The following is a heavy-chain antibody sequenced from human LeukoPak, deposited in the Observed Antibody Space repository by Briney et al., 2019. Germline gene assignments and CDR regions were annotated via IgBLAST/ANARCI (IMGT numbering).Heavy chain of an antibody. J-gene: IGHJ5*02. D-gene: IGHD2-2*01. CDR3: AGGVPVGPAAPTPVSNNWFDP. V-gene: IGHV4-34*01. CDR2: INHSGST. Sequence: PSETLSLTCAVYGGSFSGYYWSWIRQPPGKGLEWVGEINHSGSTNYNPSLKSRVTISVDTSKNQFSLKLSSVTAADTAVYYCAGGVPVGPAAPTPVSNNWFDPWGQGTLVTVST. CDR1: GGSFSGYY.